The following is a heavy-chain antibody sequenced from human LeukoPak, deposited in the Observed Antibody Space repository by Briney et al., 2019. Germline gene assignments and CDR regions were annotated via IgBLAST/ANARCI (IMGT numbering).Heavy chain of an antibody. V-gene: IGHV3-11*04. CDR1: GFTFSDYH. J-gene: IGHJ6*04. CDR2: ISNTGRTT. D-gene: IGHD1-1*01. Sequence: GGSLRLSCAASGFTFSDYHMTWIRQAPGKGLEWISYISNTGRTTYYADSVKGRFTISRDDAKNSLFLEMNSLRAEDTAVYYCARDGSPLRFNEMDVWGKGTTVIVSS. CDR3: ARDGSPLRFNEMDV.